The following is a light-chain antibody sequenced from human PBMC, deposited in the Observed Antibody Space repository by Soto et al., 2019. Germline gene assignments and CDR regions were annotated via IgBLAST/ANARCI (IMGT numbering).Light chain of an antibody. CDR1: SSDVGGYNY. J-gene: IGLJ2*01. Sequence: QSALTQPASVSGSPGQSITISCTGTSSDVGGYNYVSWYQQHPGKAPKLIIYEVTNRPSGVSSRFSGSKSGDTASLTISGLQAEDEADYYCGAWDSSLMGVVFGGGTQLTVL. CDR3: GAWDSSLMGVV. V-gene: IGLV2-14*01. CDR2: EVT.